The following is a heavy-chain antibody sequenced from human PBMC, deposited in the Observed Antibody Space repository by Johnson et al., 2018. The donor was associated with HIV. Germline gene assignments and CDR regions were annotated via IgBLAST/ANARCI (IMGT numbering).Heavy chain of an antibody. CDR1: GFTFSSNY. J-gene: IGHJ3*02. CDR3: AREGPPRAFDI. Sequence: VQLVESGGGVVQPGRSLRLSCAASGFTFSSNYMSWVRQAPGKGLAWVSVIYCGGSTYYADSVKGRCTISRDNSKNTQYLQMHSLTAEYTAVYYCAREGPPRAFDIWGQGTMVTVSS. CDR2: IYCGGST. V-gene: IGHV3-66*01.